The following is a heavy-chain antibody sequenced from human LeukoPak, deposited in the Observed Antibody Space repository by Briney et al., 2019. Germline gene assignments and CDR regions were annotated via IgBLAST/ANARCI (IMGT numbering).Heavy chain of an antibody. CDR1: GFTFSSYA. J-gene: IGHJ6*02. Sequence: GGSLRLSCAASGFTFSSYAMSWVRQAPGKGLEWVANIKQDGSEKYYVDSVKGRFTISRDNAKNSLYLQMNSLRAEDTAVYYCAREMYGDSYYYYYYGMDVWGQGTTVTVSS. V-gene: IGHV3-7*01. CDR3: AREMYGDSYYYYYYGMDV. CDR2: IKQDGSEK. D-gene: IGHD4-17*01.